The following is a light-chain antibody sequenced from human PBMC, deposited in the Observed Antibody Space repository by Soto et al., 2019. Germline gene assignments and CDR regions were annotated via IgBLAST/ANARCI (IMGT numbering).Light chain of an antibody. CDR3: KQYNNYSK. Sequence: DSQITQSPSSLSASVGDRITSTCRASKGIRNVLAWYQQKPGKSPKRLISAASTLQSGVPSRFSGSGSGIEFTLTISSLQPDDFATYYCKQYNNYSKFGRGTKVDIK. J-gene: IGKJ1*01. V-gene: IGKV1-17*01. CDR1: KGIRNV. CDR2: AAS.